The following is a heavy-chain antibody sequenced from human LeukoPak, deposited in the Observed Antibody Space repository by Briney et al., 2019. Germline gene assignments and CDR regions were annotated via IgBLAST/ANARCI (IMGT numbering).Heavy chain of an antibody. D-gene: IGHD4-17*01. CDR1: GFTFSSYA. J-gene: IGHJ4*02. CDR2: ISGSGGST. Sequence: GGSLRLSCAASGFTFSSYAMSWVREAPGKGLEWVSAISGSGGSTYYADSVKGRFTISRDNSKNTLYLQMNSLRAEDTAVYFCAKVAPVTTVTTYLDYWGQGTLVTVSS. V-gene: IGHV3-23*01. CDR3: AKVAPVTTVTTYLDY.